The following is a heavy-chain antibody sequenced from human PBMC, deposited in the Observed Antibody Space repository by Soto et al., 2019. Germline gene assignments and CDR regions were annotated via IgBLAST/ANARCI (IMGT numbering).Heavy chain of an antibody. CDR1: GFTFTSYA. Sequence: QVQLVESGGGVVQPGRSLRLSCAASGFTFTSYAMHWVRQAPGKGLEWVAVISYDGSNKYYADSVKGRFTISRDNSKNTLYLQMNSLRAEDTAVYYCARGRQQLGYYYYGMDVW. CDR2: ISYDGSNK. CDR3: ARGRQQLGYYYYGMDV. J-gene: IGHJ6*01. D-gene: IGHD6-13*01. V-gene: IGHV3-30-3*01.